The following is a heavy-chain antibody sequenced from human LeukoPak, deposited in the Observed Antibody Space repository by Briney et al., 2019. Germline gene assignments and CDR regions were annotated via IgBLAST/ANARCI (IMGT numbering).Heavy chain of an antibody. Sequence: GGSLRLSCAASGFTFSSYGMQWVRQAPGKGLEWVAFIRYDGSNKYYADSVKGRFTISRDNSKNRVYLQMNSERAEDRGEYYCAREGDGDYYYMDVWGKGTTVTVSS. CDR3: AREGDGDYYYMDV. CDR1: GFTFSSYG. V-gene: IGHV3-30*02. CDR2: IRYDGSNK. J-gene: IGHJ6*03. D-gene: IGHD4-17*01.